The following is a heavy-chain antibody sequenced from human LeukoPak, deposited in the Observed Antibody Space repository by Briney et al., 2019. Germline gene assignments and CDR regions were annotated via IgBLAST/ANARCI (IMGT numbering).Heavy chain of an antibody. Sequence: GGSLRLSCAASGFTFSSYAMSWVRQAPGKGLEWVSAISGSGGSTYYADSVKGRFTISRDNSKNTLYLKMNSLRAEDTAVYYCAKDFISSGGSKHNPSWFDPWGQGTLVTVSS. V-gene: IGHV3-23*01. CDR2: ISGSGGST. CDR3: AKDFISSGGSKHNPSWFDP. J-gene: IGHJ5*02. CDR1: GFTFSSYA. D-gene: IGHD2-15*01.